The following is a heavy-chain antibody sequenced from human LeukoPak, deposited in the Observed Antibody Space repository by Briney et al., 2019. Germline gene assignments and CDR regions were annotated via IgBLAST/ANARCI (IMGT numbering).Heavy chain of an antibody. D-gene: IGHD6-19*01. CDR1: GYTFTSYY. Sequence: ASVKVSCKASGYTFTSYYMHWVRQAPGQGLEWMGTINPSGGSTSYAQKFQGRVTMTWDTSTSTVYMELSSLRSEDTAVYYCARKLEAAYSSRHSDAFDIWGQGTMVTVSS. J-gene: IGHJ3*02. V-gene: IGHV1-46*01. CDR3: ARKLEAAYSSRHSDAFDI. CDR2: INPSGGST.